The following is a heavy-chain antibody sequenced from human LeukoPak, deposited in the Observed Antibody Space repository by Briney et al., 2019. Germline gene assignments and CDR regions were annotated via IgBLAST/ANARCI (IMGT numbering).Heavy chain of an antibody. Sequence: GASVKVSCKASGYTFTSYDINWVRQATGQGLEWMGWMNPNNGNTNYAQKLQGRVTMTTDTSTSTAYMELRSLRSDDTAVYYCARDLGSYYYDSSGYYGAADAFDIWGQGTMVTVSS. CDR1: GYTFTSYD. D-gene: IGHD3-22*01. J-gene: IGHJ3*02. V-gene: IGHV1-18*01. CDR2: MNPNNGNT. CDR3: ARDLGSYYYDSSGYYGAADAFDI.